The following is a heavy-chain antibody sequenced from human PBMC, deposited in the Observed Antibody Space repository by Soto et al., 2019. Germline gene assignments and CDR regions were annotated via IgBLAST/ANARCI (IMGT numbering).Heavy chain of an antibody. D-gene: IGHD2-2*03. CDR3: ARDLGSCSSTSCRPFDY. CDR1: GGSISTITW. Sequence: QVQLRESGPGLVKTSGTLSLTCAVSGGSISTITWWSWVRQPPGKGLQWIGEIYHSGSTNYNPSLKRRCTISVDKSKNQFSLELSSVTAADTAVYYCARDLGSCSSTSCRPFDYWGQGTLVTVSS. V-gene: IGHV4-4*02. J-gene: IGHJ4*02. CDR2: IYHSGST.